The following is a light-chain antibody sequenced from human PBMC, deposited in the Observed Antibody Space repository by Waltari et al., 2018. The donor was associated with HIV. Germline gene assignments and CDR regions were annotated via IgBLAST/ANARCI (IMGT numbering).Light chain of an antibody. J-gene: IGLJ1*01. CDR2: EDD. CDR1: SCSIGSNH. Sequence: FMLTQPRSASDSPGKTVTISFTRSSCSIGSNHVQWYQQRPGSSPTTVIYEDDQRPSGVPGRFSGSIDRSSNSASLTISGLMTEDEADYYCQSYDSNTRIFGTGTKVTVL. V-gene: IGLV6-57*01. CDR3: QSYDSNTRI.